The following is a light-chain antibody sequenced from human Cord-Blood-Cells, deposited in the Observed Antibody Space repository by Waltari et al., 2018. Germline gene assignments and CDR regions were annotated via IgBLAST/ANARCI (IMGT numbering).Light chain of an antibody. CDR2: DVS. CDR1: SSDVGGYNY. Sequence: QSALTQSASVSGSPGQSITISCTRTSSDVGGYNYVSWYQQHPGKAPKLMIYDVSKRPSGVSNRFSGSKSGNTASLTISGLQAEDEADYYCSSYTSSSTLYVFGTGTKVTVL. J-gene: IGLJ1*01. CDR3: SSYTSSSTLYV. V-gene: IGLV2-14*01.